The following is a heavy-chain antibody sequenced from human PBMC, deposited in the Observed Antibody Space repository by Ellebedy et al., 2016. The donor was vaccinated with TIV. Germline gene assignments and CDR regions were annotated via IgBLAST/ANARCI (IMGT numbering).Heavy chain of an antibody. CDR3: ARAPRGFFGIDV. Sequence: GESLKISCAASGFIFSDYDMHWVRQATGEGLEWVSAIGAAGDPDYPGSVKGRFTISRENAQNSLYLQMNNLRAGDTAVYYCARAPRGFFGIDVWGQGTTVTVSS. CDR1: GFIFSDYD. CDR2: IGAAGDP. J-gene: IGHJ6*02. V-gene: IGHV3-13*05.